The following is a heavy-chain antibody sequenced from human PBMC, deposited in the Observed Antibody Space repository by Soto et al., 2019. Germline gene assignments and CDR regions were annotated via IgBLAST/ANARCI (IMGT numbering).Heavy chain of an antibody. CDR3: AREGGGYSYHNLFDY. Sequence: SVKVSCKASGGTFSSYAISWVRQAPGQGLEWMGGIIPIFGTANYAQKFQGRVAITADESTSTAYMELSSLRSEDTAVYYCAREGGGYSYHNLFDYWGQGTLVTVSS. D-gene: IGHD5-18*01. CDR2: IIPIFGTA. J-gene: IGHJ4*02. V-gene: IGHV1-69*13. CDR1: GGTFSSYA.